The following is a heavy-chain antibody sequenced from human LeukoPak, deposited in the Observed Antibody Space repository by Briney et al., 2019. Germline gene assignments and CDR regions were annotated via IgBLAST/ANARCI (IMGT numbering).Heavy chain of an antibody. V-gene: IGHV4-34*01. CDR2: INHSGSS. J-gene: IGHJ3*02. CDR1: GGSFSGYH. CDR3: ARRPDGFDI. Sequence: SETLSLTCAVYGGSFSGYHWSWIRQPPGKGLEWIGDINHSGSSNYNSSLKSRVTMSLDTSKNQFSLKLNSVTAADTAVYYCARRPDGFDIWGQGTMVTVSS.